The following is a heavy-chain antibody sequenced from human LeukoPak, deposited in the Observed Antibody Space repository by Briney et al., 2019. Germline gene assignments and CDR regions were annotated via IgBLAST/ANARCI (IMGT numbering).Heavy chain of an antibody. D-gene: IGHD6-13*01. J-gene: IGHJ6*03. V-gene: IGHV1-69*06. CDR3: ARRQIIAAAGTSYYYYMDV. CDR2: IIPIFGTA. CDR1: GGTFSSYA. Sequence: ASVKVSCKASGGTFSSYAISWVRQAPGQGLEWMGGIIPIFGTANYAQKFQGRVTITADKSTSTAYMELSSLRSEDTAVYYCARRQIIAAAGTSYYYYMDVWGKGTTVAVSS.